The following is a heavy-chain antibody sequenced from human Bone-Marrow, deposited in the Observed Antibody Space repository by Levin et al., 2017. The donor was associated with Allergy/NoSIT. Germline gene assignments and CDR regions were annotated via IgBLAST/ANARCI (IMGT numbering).Heavy chain of an antibody. CDR1: GFSFNSYS. J-gene: IGHJ4*02. V-gene: IGHV3-48*01. Sequence: PGGSLRLSCAASGFSFNSYSLHWVRQAPGKGLEWVSFITISSGTISYADSVKGRFTISRDNDKQSLYLQMNSLRGEDTAIYYCARDFVAYCGGDCPPGYWGQGTLVTVSS. D-gene: IGHD2-21*02. CDR2: ITISSGTI. CDR3: ARDFVAYCGGDCPPGY.